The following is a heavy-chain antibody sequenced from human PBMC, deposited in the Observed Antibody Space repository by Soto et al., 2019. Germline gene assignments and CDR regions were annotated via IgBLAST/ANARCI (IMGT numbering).Heavy chain of an antibody. V-gene: IGHV5-51*01. CDR1: GYRFTSYW. J-gene: IGHJ4*02. Sequence: PGESLKISCQGSGYRFTSYWIAWVRQKPGKGLEWMGTIYAADSESKYSPSFQGQVSFSADKSNDTAHLQWSSLKASDTATYFCARFVSYYHFLNGYHDFHDYWGQGTQVIVSS. D-gene: IGHD3-3*01. CDR3: ARFVSYYHFLNGYHDFHDY. CDR2: IYAADSES.